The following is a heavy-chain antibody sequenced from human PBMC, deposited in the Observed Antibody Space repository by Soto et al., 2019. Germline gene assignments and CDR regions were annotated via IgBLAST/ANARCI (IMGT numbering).Heavy chain of an antibody. CDR3: ARVGCIAAAALCH. V-gene: IGHV4-34*01. CDR1: GGSFSGYY. CDR2: INHSGST. D-gene: IGHD6-13*01. J-gene: IGHJ4*02. Sequence: KPXETLSLTCSVDGGSFSGYYWSWIRQPPGKGLEWIGEINHSGSTNYNPSLKSRVTISVDTSKNQFSLKLSSVTAADTAVYYCARVGCIAAAALCHWGQGTLVTVSS.